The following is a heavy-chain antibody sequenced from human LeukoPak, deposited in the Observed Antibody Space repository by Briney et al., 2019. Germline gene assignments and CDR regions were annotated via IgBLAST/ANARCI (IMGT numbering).Heavy chain of an antibody. V-gene: IGHV3-23*01. D-gene: IGHD2-21*01. Sequence: GGSLRLSCAASGFTFSSYAMSWVRQAPGKGLEWVSAISGSGGSTYYADSVKGRFTISRDSSKNTLYLQMNSLRAEDTAVYYCAKDLVIPPFGYWGQGTLVTVSS. CDR3: AKDLVIPPFGY. CDR2: ISGSGGST. J-gene: IGHJ4*02. CDR1: GFTFSSYA.